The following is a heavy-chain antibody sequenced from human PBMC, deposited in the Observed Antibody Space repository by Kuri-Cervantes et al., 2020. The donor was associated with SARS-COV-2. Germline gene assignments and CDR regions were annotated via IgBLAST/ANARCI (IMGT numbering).Heavy chain of an antibody. CDR3: AGGSSGRDY. V-gene: IGHV6-1*01. D-gene: IGHD6-19*01. J-gene: IGHJ4*02. CDR2: TFYRSKWHN. Sequence: LRLSCAISGDSVSSNSAAWSWIRQSPSRGLEGLGRTFYRSKWHNDYAVSVKGRITISPDTSKNRFSLRLNSVTPEDTAVYYCAGGSSGRDYWGQGTLVTVSS. CDR1: GDSVSSNSAA.